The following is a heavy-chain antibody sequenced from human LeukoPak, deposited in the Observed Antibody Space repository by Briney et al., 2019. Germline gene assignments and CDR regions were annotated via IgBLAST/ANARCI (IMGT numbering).Heavy chain of an antibody. CDR3: ARDKGSSSFSNAFDI. J-gene: IGHJ3*02. D-gene: IGHD6-13*01. Sequence: ASVKVSCKASGYTFTSYAMNWVRQAPGQGLEWMGWINTNTGNPTYAQGFTGRFVFSLDTSVSTAYLQISSLKAEDTALYYCARDKGSSSFSNAFDIWGQGAMVAVSS. CDR2: INTNTGNP. CDR1: GYTFTSYA. V-gene: IGHV7-4-1*02.